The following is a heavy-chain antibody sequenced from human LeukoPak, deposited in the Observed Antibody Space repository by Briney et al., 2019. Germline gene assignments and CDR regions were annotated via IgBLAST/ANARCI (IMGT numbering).Heavy chain of an antibody. Sequence: GASVKVSCKASGYTFTSYDINWVRQATGQGLEWMGWMNPNSGNTGYAQKFQGRVTITRNTSISTAYMELSSLRSEDTAVYYCARGELRYFDWLFPKPQFDYWGQGTLVTVSS. CDR3: ARGELRYFDWLFPKPQFDY. V-gene: IGHV1-8*03. CDR2: MNPNSGNT. CDR1: GYTFTSYD. D-gene: IGHD3-9*01. J-gene: IGHJ4*02.